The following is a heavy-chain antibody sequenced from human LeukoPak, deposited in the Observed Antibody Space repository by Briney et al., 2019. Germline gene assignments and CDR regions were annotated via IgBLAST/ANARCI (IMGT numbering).Heavy chain of an antibody. CDR3: AREKWFSFDY. V-gene: IGHV3-33*01. D-gene: IGHD3-22*01. J-gene: IGHJ4*02. CDR2: IWYDGSNK. Sequence: RQAPGKGLEWVAAIWYDGSNKYYADSVKGGFTISRDNSKNTLYLQMNSLRAEDTAVYYCAREKWFSFDYWGQGTLVTVSS.